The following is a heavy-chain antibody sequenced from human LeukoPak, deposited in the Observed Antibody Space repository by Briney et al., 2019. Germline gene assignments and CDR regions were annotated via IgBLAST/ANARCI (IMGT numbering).Heavy chain of an antibody. CDR3: ARRSEYHWFDP. CDR1: GGSFSGYY. J-gene: IGHJ5*02. D-gene: IGHD2-2*01. CDR2: IYYSGST. V-gene: IGHV4-31*11. Sequence: TLSLTCAIYGGSFSGYYWSWIRQHPGKGLEWIGYIYYSGSTYYNPSLKSRVTISVDTSRNQFSLGLSSVTAADTAVYYCARRSEYHWFDPWGQGTLVTVSS.